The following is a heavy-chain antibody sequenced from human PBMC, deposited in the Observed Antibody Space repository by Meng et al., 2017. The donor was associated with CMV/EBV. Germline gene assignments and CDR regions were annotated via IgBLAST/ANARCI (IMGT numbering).Heavy chain of an antibody. CDR2: ITSGSSST. CDR3: ARGADYGDPSPRIFDY. CDR1: GFTFSTYS. Sequence: GESLKISCAASGFTFSTYSMNWVRQAPGKGLEWVSYITSGSSSTYYADSVKGRFSISRDNGKNSLSLHMTSLRGEDTAVYYCARGADYGDPSPRIFDYWGQGTLVTVS. J-gene: IGHJ4*02. V-gene: IGHV3-48*04. D-gene: IGHD4/OR15-4a*01.